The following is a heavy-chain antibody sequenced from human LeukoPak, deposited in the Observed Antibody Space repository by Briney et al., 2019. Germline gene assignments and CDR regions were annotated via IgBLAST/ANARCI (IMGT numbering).Heavy chain of an antibody. V-gene: IGHV3-7*01. CDR3: ARAAVVPAAIFFGY. CDR2: IKQDGSEK. J-gene: IGHJ4*02. D-gene: IGHD2-2*01. CDR1: GFTFSSYW. Sequence: GGSLRLSCAASGFTFSSYWMSWVRQAPGKGLGWVANIKQDGSEKYYVDSVKGRFTISRDNAKNSLYLQMNSLRAKDTAVYYCARAAVVPAAIFFGYWGQGTLVTVSS.